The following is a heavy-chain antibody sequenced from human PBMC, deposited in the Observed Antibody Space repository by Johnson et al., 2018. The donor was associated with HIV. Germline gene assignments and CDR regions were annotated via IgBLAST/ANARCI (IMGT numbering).Heavy chain of an antibody. CDR2: INKDGSAT. Sequence: VQLVESGGGLVQPGGSLRLSCAASGFIFSDSWMHWVRQAPGKGLVWVSRINKDGSATSYADSVKGRFTISRDNAKNTLYLQMNSLRAEDTAVYYCARGLHTGYCSGGDCYSSFVGAFDIWGQGTMVTVSS. V-gene: IGHV3-74*01. J-gene: IGHJ3*02. CDR3: ARGLHTGYCSGGDCYSSFVGAFDI. CDR1: GFIFSDSW. D-gene: IGHD2-15*01.